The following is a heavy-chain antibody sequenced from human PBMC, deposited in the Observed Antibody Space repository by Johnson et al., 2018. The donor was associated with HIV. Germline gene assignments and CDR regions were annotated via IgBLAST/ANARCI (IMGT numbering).Heavy chain of an antibody. D-gene: IGHD1-14*01. CDR2: ISSSGSTV. Sequence: QVQLVESGGGLVKPGGSLRLSRAASGFSFSDYYMSWIRQAPGKGPEWVSYISSSGSTVYYAASVKGRFTIPRDNAKNSLYLQMNSLRAEDTAVYYCATRDPTHRPGVFDIWGQGTMVTVSS. V-gene: IGHV3-11*04. J-gene: IGHJ3*02. CDR1: GFSFSDYY. CDR3: ATRDPTHRPGVFDI.